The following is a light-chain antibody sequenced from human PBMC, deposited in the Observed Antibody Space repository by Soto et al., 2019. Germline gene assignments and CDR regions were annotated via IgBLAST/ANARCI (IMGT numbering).Light chain of an antibody. J-gene: IGKJ5*01. Sequence: DIQMTQSPSSLSASVGDRVIITCRASQTISSHLNWYQQKPGKAPNLLVYAASSLQSGVPSRFTGSGSGTDFTLTISSLQPEDFATYFCQQSHTTPITFGQGTRL. CDR3: QQSHTTPIT. CDR2: AAS. CDR1: QTISSH. V-gene: IGKV1-39*01.